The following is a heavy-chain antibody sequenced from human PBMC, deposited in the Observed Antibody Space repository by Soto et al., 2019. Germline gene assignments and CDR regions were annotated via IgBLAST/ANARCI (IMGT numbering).Heavy chain of an antibody. CDR3: ARRIVVVPAGWWFDP. CDR2: IYYSGST. J-gene: IGHJ5*02. Sequence: QVQLQESGPGLVKPSQTLSLTCTVSGGSISSGDYYWSWIRQPPGKGLEWNGYIYYSGSTYYNPSLKSRVTISVDTSKNQFSLKLSSVTAADTAVYYCARRIVVVPAGWWFDPWGQGTLVTVSS. CDR1: GGSISSGDYY. D-gene: IGHD2-2*01. V-gene: IGHV4-30-4*01.